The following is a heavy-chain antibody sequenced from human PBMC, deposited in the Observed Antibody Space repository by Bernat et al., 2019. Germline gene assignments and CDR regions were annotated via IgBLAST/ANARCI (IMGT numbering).Heavy chain of an antibody. J-gene: IGHJ4*02. CDR1: GFTFSSYG. D-gene: IGHD2-8*02. CDR2: IWSDGSNK. Sequence: QVQLVESGGGVVQPGRSLRLSCAASGFTFSSYGMHWVRQAPGKGLEWVAVIWSDGSNKYYADSVKGRFTISRDNSKNTLYLQMNSLRAEDTAVYYCAREYCTGGVCSSFDYWGQGTLVTVSS. V-gene: IGHV3-33*01. CDR3: AREYCTGGVCSSFDY.